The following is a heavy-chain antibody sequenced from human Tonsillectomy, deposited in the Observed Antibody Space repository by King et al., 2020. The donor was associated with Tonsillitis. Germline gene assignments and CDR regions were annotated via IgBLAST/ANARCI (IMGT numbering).Heavy chain of an antibody. Sequence: QLVQSGAEVKKPGASVKVSCKASGYTFTSYAMHWVRQAPGQRLEWMGWINAGNGNTKYSQKFQGRVTITRDTSASTAYMELSSLRSEDTAVYYCARDAAMVTDHYYYYYYGMDVWGQGTTVTVSS. CDR2: INAGNGNT. CDR1: GYTFTSYA. D-gene: IGHD5-18*01. V-gene: IGHV1-3*01. J-gene: IGHJ6*02. CDR3: ARDAAMVTDHYYYYYYGMDV.